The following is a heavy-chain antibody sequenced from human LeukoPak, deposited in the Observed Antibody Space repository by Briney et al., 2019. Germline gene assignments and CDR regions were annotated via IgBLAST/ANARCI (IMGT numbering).Heavy chain of an antibody. Sequence: SETLSLTCTVSGGSISSYYWSWIRQPPGKGLEWIGYIYYSGSTNYNPSLKSRVTISVDTSKNQFSLKLSSVTAADTAVYYCARHWPSVTMVRGVIISPFDYWGQGTLVTVSS. J-gene: IGHJ4*02. D-gene: IGHD3-10*01. CDR2: IYYSGST. CDR1: GGSISSYY. CDR3: ARHWPSVTMVRGVIISPFDY. V-gene: IGHV4-59*08.